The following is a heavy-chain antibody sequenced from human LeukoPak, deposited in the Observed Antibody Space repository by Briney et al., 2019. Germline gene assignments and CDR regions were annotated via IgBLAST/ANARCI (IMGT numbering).Heavy chain of an antibody. V-gene: IGHV1-69*01. CDR1: GGTFISYA. D-gene: IGHD4-17*01. CDR3: ARGSPESDYVWFDP. J-gene: IGHJ5*02. CDR2: IIPIFGTA. Sequence: SVKVSCKASGGTFISYAISWVRQAPGQGLEWMGGIIPIFGTANYAQKFQGRVTITADGSTSTAYMELSSLRSEDTAVYYCARGSPESDYVWFDPWGQGTLVTVSS.